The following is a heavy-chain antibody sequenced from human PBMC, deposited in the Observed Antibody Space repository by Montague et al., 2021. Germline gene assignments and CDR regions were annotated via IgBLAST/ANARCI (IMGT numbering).Heavy chain of an antibody. D-gene: IGHD3-10*01. V-gene: IGHV4-59*08. J-gene: IGHJ5*02. CDR2: MFYGGAT. Sequence: SETRSLTCTVSSGSIFHAHWSWVRQHPGKGLEWLGSMFYGGATSNNPSLKSRVTMSIDTSTNQFSLKLSFVTAADTAVYYCAKQDYFVSGTSYKGFDPWGQGILVTVSS. CDR1: SGSIFHAH. CDR3: AKQDYFVSGTSYKGFDP.